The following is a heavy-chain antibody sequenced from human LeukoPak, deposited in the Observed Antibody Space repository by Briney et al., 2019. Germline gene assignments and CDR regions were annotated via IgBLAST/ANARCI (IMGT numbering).Heavy chain of an antibody. Sequence: PGGSLRLSCAASGFTFSDYYMSWIRQAPGKGLEWISYINSSGNTIYYADSVKGRFTISRDNAKNSLYLQMNSLRAEDTAVYYCARDGAKKDYDFWSGSPGAYYYYGMDVWGQGTTVTVSS. CDR2: INSSGNTI. V-gene: IGHV3-11*04. CDR1: GFTFSDYY. CDR3: ARDGAKKDYDFWSGSPGAYYYYGMDV. J-gene: IGHJ6*02. D-gene: IGHD3-3*01.